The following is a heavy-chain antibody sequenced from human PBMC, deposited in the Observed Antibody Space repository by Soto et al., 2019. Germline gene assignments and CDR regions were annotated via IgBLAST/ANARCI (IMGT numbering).Heavy chain of an antibody. J-gene: IGHJ6*02. CDR2: IYYSGST. CDR3: ARDRHIVATIGGWDGMDV. Sequence: QVQLQESGPGLVKPSQTLSLTCTVSGGSISSGGYYWSWIRQHPGKGLEWIGYIYYSGSTYYNPSLKSRVTISVDTSKNQFSLKLSSVTAADTAVYYCARDRHIVATIGGWDGMDVWGQGTTVTVSS. D-gene: IGHD5-12*01. V-gene: IGHV4-31*03. CDR1: GGSISSGGYY.